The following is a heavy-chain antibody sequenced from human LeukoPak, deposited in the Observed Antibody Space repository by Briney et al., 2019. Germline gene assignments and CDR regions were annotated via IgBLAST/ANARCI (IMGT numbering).Heavy chain of an antibody. V-gene: IGHV3-21*01. D-gene: IGHD5-12*01. Sequence: GGSLRLSCVASGFTFNNYIMNWVRQAPGKGLEWVSSISSSSNYIYYADSVKGRFTISRDNAKNSLYLQTNSLRAEDTAVYYCARDLRGYSGDDLDSWGQGTLVTVSS. J-gene: IGHJ4*02. CDR3: ARDLRGYSGDDLDS. CDR1: GFTFNNYI. CDR2: ISSSSNYI.